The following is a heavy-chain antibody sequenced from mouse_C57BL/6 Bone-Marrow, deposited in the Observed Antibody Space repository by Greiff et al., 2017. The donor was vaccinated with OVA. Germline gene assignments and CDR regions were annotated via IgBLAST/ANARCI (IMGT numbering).Heavy chain of an antibody. V-gene: IGHV1-81*01. CDR1: GYTFTSYG. Sequence: QVQLKESGAELARPGASVKLSCKASGYTFTSYGISWVKQRTGQGLEWIGEIYPRSGNTYYNEKFKGKATLTADKSSSTAYMELRSLTSEDSAVYFCARGDYDGFAYWGQGTLVTVSA. CDR2: IYPRSGNT. CDR3: ARGDYDGFAY. D-gene: IGHD2-4*01. J-gene: IGHJ3*01.